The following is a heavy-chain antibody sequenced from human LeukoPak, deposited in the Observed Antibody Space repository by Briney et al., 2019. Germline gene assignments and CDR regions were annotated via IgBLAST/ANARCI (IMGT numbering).Heavy chain of an antibody. CDR1: GFTFSSYW. CDR2: IKQDGSEK. J-gene: IGHJ4*02. Sequence: PGGSLRLSCAASGFTFSSYWMSWVRQAPGKGLEWVANIKQDGSEKYYVDSVKGRFTISRDNAKNSLYLQMNSLRAEDTAVYYCARGGAGIVGATHADYWGQGTLVIVSS. D-gene: IGHD1-26*01. V-gene: IGHV3-7*01. CDR3: ARGGAGIVGATHADY.